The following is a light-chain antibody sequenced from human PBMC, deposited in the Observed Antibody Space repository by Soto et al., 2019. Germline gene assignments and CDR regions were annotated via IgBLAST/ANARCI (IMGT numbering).Light chain of an antibody. J-gene: IGLJ1*01. CDR3: SSYTSMTTLV. CDR2: EVT. V-gene: IGLV2-14*01. CDR1: SGDVGGYIY. Sequence: QSALTQPASVSGSPGQSITISCTGTSGDVGGYIYVSWYRQHPGKAPKPIIYEVTNRPSGVSNRFSGSKSGNTASLTISGLQAEDEDDYYCSSYTSMTTLVFGAGTKRTVL.